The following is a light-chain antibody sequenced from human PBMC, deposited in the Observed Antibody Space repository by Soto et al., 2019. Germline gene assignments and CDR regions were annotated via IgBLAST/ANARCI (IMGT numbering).Light chain of an antibody. CDR1: QSISNW. Sequence: DIQMTQSPSTLSASVGDRVTISCRASQSISNWLAWYQQKPGKAPNLLIYDASSLESGVPSRFSGSGSGTEFTLTISSLQPEDFATYYCQQLSTYPYTFGQGTKVDIK. J-gene: IGKJ2*01. CDR2: DAS. CDR3: QQLSTYPYT. V-gene: IGKV1-5*01.